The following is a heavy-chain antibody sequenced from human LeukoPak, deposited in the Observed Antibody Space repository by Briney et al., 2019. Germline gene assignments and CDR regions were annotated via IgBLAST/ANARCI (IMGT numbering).Heavy chain of an antibody. V-gene: IGHV3-23*01. CDR2: ISGSGGST. Sequence: GGSLRLSCAASGFTFSSYAMSWVRQAPGKGLEWVSAISGSGGSTYYADSVKGRFTISRDNSKNTLYLQMNSLRVEDTAVYYRAKYRNPDDYGDYVSFSPHAFDIWGQGTMVTVSS. J-gene: IGHJ3*02. CDR3: AKYRNPDDYGDYVSFSPHAFDI. CDR1: GFTFSSYA. D-gene: IGHD4-17*01.